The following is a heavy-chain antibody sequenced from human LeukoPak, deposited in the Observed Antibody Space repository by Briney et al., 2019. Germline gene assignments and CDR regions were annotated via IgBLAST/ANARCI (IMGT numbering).Heavy chain of an antibody. Sequence: GGSLRLSCVASGFTFSSYAMSWVRQAPGKGLEWVSAISGSGGSTYYADSVKGRFTISRDNSKNTLYLQMNSLRAEDTAVYYCAKDSLWFGELLPNDAFDIWGQGTMVTVSS. D-gene: IGHD3-10*01. CDR2: ISGSGGST. V-gene: IGHV3-23*01. CDR3: AKDSLWFGELLPNDAFDI. CDR1: GFTFSSYA. J-gene: IGHJ3*02.